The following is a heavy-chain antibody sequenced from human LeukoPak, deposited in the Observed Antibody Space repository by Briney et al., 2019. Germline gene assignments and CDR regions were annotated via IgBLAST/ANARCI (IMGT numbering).Heavy chain of an antibody. V-gene: IGHV1-69*13. D-gene: IGHD6-13*01. J-gene: IGHJ4*02. CDR1: GGTFSSYA. Sequence: SVKVSCKASGGTFSSYAISWVRQAPGQGLEWMGGIIPIFGTANYAQKFQGRVTITADESTSTAYMELSSLRSEDTAVYYCARTRSSSSSWYGQFDYWGQGTLVTVSS. CDR2: IIPIFGTA. CDR3: ARTRSSSSSWYGQFDY.